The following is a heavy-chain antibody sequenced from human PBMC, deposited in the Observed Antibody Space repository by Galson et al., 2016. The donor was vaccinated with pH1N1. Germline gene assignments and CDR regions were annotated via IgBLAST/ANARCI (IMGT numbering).Heavy chain of an antibody. V-gene: IGHV3-9*01. J-gene: IGHJ4*02. CDR1: GFTFDDYA. CDR3: AKVSGYSYGPFDY. D-gene: IGHD5-18*01. CDR2: ISWNSGSI. Sequence: SLRLSCAASGFTFDDYAMYWVRQAPGKGLEWVSGISWNSGSIGYADSVKGRFTISRDNDKNSLYLQMNSLRAEDTALYYCAKVSGYSYGPFDYWGQGTLVTVSS.